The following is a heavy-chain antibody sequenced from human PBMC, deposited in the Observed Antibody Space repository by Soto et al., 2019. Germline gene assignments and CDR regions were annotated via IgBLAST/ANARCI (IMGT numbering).Heavy chain of an antibody. Sequence: QVQLVESGGGVVQPGRSLRLSCAASGFTFSSYAMHWVRQAPGKGLEWVAVISYDGSNKYYADSVKGRFTISRDNSKNTLYLQMNSLRAEDTAVYYCARDCSSTSCYASIGYYYGMDVWGQGTTVTVSS. J-gene: IGHJ6*02. CDR2: ISYDGSNK. D-gene: IGHD2-2*01. CDR1: GFTFSSYA. V-gene: IGHV3-30-3*01. CDR3: ARDCSSTSCYASIGYYYGMDV.